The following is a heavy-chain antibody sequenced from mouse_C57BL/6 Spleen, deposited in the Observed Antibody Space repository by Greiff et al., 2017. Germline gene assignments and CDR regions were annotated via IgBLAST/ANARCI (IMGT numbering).Heavy chain of an antibody. CDR3: ARGRITTVVFDY. D-gene: IGHD1-1*01. V-gene: IGHV1-69*01. J-gene: IGHJ2*01. CDR1: GYTFTSYW. CDR2: IDPSDSYT. Sequence: VQLQQPGAELVMPGASVKLSCKASGYTFTSYWMHWVKQRPGQGLEWIGEIDPSDSYTNYNQKFKGKSTLTVDKSSSTAYMQLSSLTSEDSAVYYCARGRITTVVFDYWCQGTTLTVSS.